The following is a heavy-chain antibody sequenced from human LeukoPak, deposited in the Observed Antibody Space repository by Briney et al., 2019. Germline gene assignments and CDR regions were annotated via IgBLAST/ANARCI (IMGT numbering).Heavy chain of an antibody. Sequence: PSETLSLTCAVYGGSFSGYYWSWIRQPPGKGLEWIGEINHSGSTNYNPSLKSRVTISVDTSKNQFSLKLSSVTAADTAVYYCVRVPVAGKGRFDYWGQGTLVTVSS. CDR3: VRVPVAGKGRFDY. V-gene: IGHV4-34*01. CDR2: INHSGST. J-gene: IGHJ4*02. CDR1: GGSFSGYY. D-gene: IGHD6-19*01.